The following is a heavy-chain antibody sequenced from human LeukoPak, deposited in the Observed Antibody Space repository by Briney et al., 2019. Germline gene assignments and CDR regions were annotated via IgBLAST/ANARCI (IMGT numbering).Heavy chain of an antibody. J-gene: IGHJ4*02. CDR1: GFTFSSYT. CDR2: ISSGSNSI. D-gene: IGHD2-2*01. V-gene: IGHV3-21*01. Sequence: GGSLRLSCGASGFTFSSYTMIWVRQAPGKGLEWVSYISSGSNSIYYADSVKGRFTISRDNAKKSLYLQMQSLRAEDTSVYFCATEGRSTSPWDWGQGTLVTVSS. CDR3: ATEGRSTSPWD.